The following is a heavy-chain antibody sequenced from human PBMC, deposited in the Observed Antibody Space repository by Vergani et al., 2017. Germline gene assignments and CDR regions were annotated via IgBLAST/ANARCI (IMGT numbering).Heavy chain of an antibody. V-gene: IGHV3-9*01. J-gene: IGHJ4*02. D-gene: IGHD1-26*01. CDR3: ARGRVGATNYYFDY. CDR1: GFTFDDYA. Sequence: EVQLVESGGGLVQPGRSLRLSCAASGFTFDDYAMHWVRQAPGKGLEWVSGISWNSGSIGYADSVKGRFTISRDNAKNSLYLQMNSLRAEDTALYYCARGRVGATNYYFDYGGQGTLVTVSS. CDR2: ISWNSGSI.